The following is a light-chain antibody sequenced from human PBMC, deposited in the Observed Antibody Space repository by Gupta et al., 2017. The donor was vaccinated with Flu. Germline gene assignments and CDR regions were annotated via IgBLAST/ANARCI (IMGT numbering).Light chain of an antibody. CDR1: TGAVTSASY. V-gene: IGLV7-43*01. CDR3: LLYSGGTEWV. J-gene: IGLJ2*01. CDR2: KTN. Sequence: QTAVTQESSLTVSLGGTVTLTCTFTTGAVTSASYPTWFQQKPGQAPRALIYKTNNKHSWTPARFSGSLLGDKAALTLSDVRPEDEAEYYCLLYSGGTEWVFGGGTKVTVL.